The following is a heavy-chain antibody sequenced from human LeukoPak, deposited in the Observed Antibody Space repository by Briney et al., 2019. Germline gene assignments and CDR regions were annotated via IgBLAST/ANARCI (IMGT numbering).Heavy chain of an antibody. J-gene: IGHJ4*02. CDR3: ARDGTSTDDY. CDR2: ISGNNDNP. Sequence: ASVKVSCKTSGYTFSNFGISWVRQAPGQGLEWMGWISGNNDNPNYGQKFQGRFTVTTDSSTSTAYMELRNLRFDDTAVYYCARDGTSTDDYWGQGTLVTVSS. CDR1: GYTFSNFG. D-gene: IGHD2-2*01. V-gene: IGHV1-18*01.